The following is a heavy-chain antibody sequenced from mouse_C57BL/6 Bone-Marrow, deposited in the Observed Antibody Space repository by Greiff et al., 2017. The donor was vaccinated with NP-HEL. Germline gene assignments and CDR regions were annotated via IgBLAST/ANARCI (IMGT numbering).Heavy chain of an antibody. D-gene: IGHD2-4*01. CDR1: GFTFSSYA. CDR2: ISDGGSYT. V-gene: IGHV5-4*01. Sequence: EVQLVESGGGLVKPGGSLKLSCAASGFTFSSYAMSWVRQTPEKRLEWVATISDGGSYTYYPDNVKGRFTISRDNAKNNLYLQMSHLKSEDTAMYYCARGGGLPLAYWGQGTLVTVSA. J-gene: IGHJ3*01. CDR3: ARGGGLPLAY.